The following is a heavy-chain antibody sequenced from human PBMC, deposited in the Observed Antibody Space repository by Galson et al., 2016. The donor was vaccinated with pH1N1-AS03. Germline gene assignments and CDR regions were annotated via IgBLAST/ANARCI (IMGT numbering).Heavy chain of an antibody. V-gene: IGHV3-30*03. D-gene: IGHD2-15*01. CDR2: ISYDGVTE. J-gene: IGHJ6*02. Sequence: SLRLSCAASGFTFSRYPIHWVRQAPGKGLEWEALISYDGVTEHYADSVKGRFTISRDNFKNTVYLQMNSLRADDTAVYCCARGYCGGGGCHNWGGMDVWGQGTTVTVSS. CDR3: ARGYCGGGGCHNWGGMDV. CDR1: GFTFSRYP.